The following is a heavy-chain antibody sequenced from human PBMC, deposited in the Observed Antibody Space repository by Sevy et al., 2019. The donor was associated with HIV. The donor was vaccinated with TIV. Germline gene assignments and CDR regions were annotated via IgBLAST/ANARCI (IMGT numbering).Heavy chain of an antibody. Sequence: GGSLRLSCAASGFTFNNYAMNWVRQAPGKGLEWVSVIYSGGSTYYADSVKGRFTISRDNSKNTLYLQMNSLRAEDTAVYYCARVNGCSSTSCYHYYYYGMDVWGQGTTVTVSS. D-gene: IGHD2-2*01. CDR1: GFTFNNYA. J-gene: IGHJ6*02. V-gene: IGHV3-53*01. CDR3: ARVNGCSSTSCYHYYYYGMDV. CDR2: IYSGGST.